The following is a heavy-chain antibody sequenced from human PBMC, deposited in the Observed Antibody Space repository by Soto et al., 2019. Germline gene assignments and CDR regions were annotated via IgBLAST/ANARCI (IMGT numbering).Heavy chain of an antibody. D-gene: IGHD1-26*01. CDR3: ARDGGSYYVSREFNRFDP. V-gene: IGHV4-4*02. J-gene: IGHJ5*02. CDR2: IYHSGST. Sequence: PSETLSLTCAVSGGSISSSNWWSWVRQPPGKGLEWIGEIYHSGSTNYNPSLKSRVTISVDKSKNQFSLKLSSVTAADTAVYYCARDGGSYYVSREFNRFDPWGQGTLVTVSS. CDR1: GGSISSSNW.